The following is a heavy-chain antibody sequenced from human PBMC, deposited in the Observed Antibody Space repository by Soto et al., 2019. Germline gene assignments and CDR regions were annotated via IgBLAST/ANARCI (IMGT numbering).Heavy chain of an antibody. Sequence: QVQLQQWGAGLLKPSETLSLTCAVYGGSFSGYYWSWIRQPPGKGLEWIGEINHSGSINYNPSLKSRVTISVDTSKNQFSLKLSSLTAADTAVYYCAISSLPADTVAPWFDPWGQGTLVTVSS. CDR2: INHSGSI. D-gene: IGHD2-2*01. J-gene: IGHJ5*02. CDR1: GGSFSGYY. V-gene: IGHV4-34*01. CDR3: AISSLPADTVAPWFDP.